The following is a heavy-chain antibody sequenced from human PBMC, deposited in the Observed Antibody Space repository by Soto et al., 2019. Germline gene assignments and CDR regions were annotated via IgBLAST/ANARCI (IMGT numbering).Heavy chain of an antibody. V-gene: IGHV1-69*06. CDR3: ARDDDYGDPRNRRDVGGMDV. Sequence: QVRLVQSGAEVKKPGSSVKISCKASGGTSNSYSISWVRQAPGQGLEWMGGIIFILGRPNYSRKFQGRVTITADRSTSTAYMELSSLRSDDTAIYYCARDDDYGDPRNRRDVGGMDVWGQGTTVTVSS. CDR2: IIFILGRP. D-gene: IGHD4-17*01. J-gene: IGHJ6*02. CDR1: GGTSNSYS.